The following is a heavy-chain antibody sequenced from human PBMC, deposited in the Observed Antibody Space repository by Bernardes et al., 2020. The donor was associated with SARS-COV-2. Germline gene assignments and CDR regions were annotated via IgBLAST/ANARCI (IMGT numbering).Heavy chain of an antibody. CDR2: ISGTGETT. V-gene: IGHV3-23*01. Sequence: GGSLRLSCAASGFTFSSYAVDWVRQSPGKGLEWVSSISGTGETTYYADSVKGRFTVSRDNSKNTVFLQMNSLRADDTAVYYCSKGPGNRGGYPRDWGQGIPVTVSS. CDR1: GFTFSSYA. D-gene: IGHD3-22*01. CDR3: SKGPGNRGGYPRD. J-gene: IGHJ4*02.